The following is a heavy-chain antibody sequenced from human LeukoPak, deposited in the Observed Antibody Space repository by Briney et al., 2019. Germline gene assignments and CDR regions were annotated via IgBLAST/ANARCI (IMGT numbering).Heavy chain of an antibody. J-gene: IGHJ4*02. V-gene: IGHV1-2*02. CDR1: GYTFTGYY. Sequence: ASVKVSCKASGYTFTGYYMHWVRQAPGQGLGWIGWINPNSGGTNYAQKFQGRVTMTRDTSISTAYMELSRLRSDDTAVYYCARSRDSSGCSRYWGQGTLVTVSS. D-gene: IGHD6-19*01. CDR2: INPNSGGT. CDR3: ARSRDSSGCSRY.